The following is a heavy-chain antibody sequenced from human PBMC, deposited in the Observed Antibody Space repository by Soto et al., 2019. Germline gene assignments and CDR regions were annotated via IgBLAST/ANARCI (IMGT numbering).Heavy chain of an antibody. Sequence: TLPLTCPISGHSLNIQNDYWTWIRHLPGKDLQWIGYLHFSGSTYYNPSLESRVSISTDTAKTQFSLELTSVTVADTAVYYCARDSYSYGYPSPLTFDSWGQEILVTVSS. CDR1: GHSLNIQNDY. J-gene: IGHJ4*02. CDR2: LHFSGST. CDR3: ARDSYSYGYPSPLTFDS. V-gene: IGHV4-31*03. D-gene: IGHD5-18*01.